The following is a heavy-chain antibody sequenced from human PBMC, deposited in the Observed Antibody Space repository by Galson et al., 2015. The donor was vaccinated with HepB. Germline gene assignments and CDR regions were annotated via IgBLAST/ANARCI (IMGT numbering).Heavy chain of an antibody. CDR1: GYTFTSYA. CDR3: ARDTLGYSSSWPFDY. CDR2: INAGNGNT. Sequence: SVKVSCKASGYTFTSYAMHWVRQAPGQRLEWMGWINAGNGNTKYSQKFQGRVTITRDTSASTAYMELSSLRSEDTAVYYCARDTLGYSSSWPFDYWGQGTLVTVSS. J-gene: IGHJ4*02. D-gene: IGHD6-13*01. V-gene: IGHV1-3*01.